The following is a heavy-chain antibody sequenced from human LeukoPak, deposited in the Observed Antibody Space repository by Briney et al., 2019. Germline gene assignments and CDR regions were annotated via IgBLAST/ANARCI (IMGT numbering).Heavy chain of an antibody. V-gene: IGHV3-38-3*01. CDR1: GFTVSSNE. CDR2: ISGGST. D-gene: IGHD2-2*01. CDR3: TTADSPGYCSSTSCSRAGDY. Sequence: GGSLRLSCAASGFTVSSNEMSWVRQAPGKGLEWVSSISGGSTYYADSRKGRFTISRDNSKNTLHLQMNSLKTEDTAVYYCTTADSPGYCSSTSCSRAGDYWGQGTLVTVSS. J-gene: IGHJ4*02.